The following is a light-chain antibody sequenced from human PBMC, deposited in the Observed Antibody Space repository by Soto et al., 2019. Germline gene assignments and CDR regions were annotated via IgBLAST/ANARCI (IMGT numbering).Light chain of an antibody. J-gene: IGKJ2*01. CDR2: AAS. CDR1: QSISKY. Sequence: DIQMTHSPSSLSASVGDRVTITCRASQSISKYLAWYQQKTGKVPKLLTYAASTLQSGVSSRFSGSGSGTYCTLTISSLQPEDVATYYGQKYNNAPHTLGQGTKLEIK. V-gene: IGKV1-27*01. CDR3: QKYNNAPHT.